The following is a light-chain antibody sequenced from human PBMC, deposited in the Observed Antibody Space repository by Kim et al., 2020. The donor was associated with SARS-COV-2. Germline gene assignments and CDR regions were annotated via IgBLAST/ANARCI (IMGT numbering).Light chain of an antibody. Sequence: GQSVTISCTGTSSDVGGYNYVSWYQLHPGKAPKLMIYAVTERPSGVPDRFSGSKPGNTAFLTISGLQAEDEADYYCSSYADSSSLLFGGGTKVTVL. CDR2: AVT. V-gene: IGLV2-11*01. J-gene: IGLJ3*02. CDR3: SSYADSSSLL. CDR1: SSDVGGYNY.